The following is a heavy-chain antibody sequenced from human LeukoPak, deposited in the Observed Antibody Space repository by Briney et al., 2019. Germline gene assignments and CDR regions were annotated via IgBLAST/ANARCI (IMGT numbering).Heavy chain of an antibody. V-gene: IGHV3-23*01. CDR2: ISGSGGST. J-gene: IGHJ4*02. CDR1: GFTFSSYT. D-gene: IGHD4-17*01. Sequence: PGGSLRLSCAASGFTFSSYTMSWVRQAPGKGLEWVSAISGSGGSTYYADSVKGRFTISRDNSKNTLYLQMNSLRAEDTAVYYCAKGTTVTDLFDYWGQGTLVTVSS. CDR3: AKGTTVTDLFDY.